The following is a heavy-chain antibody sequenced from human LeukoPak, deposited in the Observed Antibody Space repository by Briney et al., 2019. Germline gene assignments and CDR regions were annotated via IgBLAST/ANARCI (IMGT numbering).Heavy chain of an antibody. CDR2: IYYSGST. CDR1: GGSLSSSSYY. V-gene: IGHV4-39*01. Sequence: PSETLSLTCTVSGGSLSSSSYYWGWIRQPPGKGLEWIGSIYYSGSTYYNPSLKSRVTISVDTSKNQFSLKLSSVTAADTAVYYCASPFYGSGSYYTHYFDYWGQGTLVTVSS. CDR3: ASPFYGSGSYYTHYFDY. J-gene: IGHJ4*02. D-gene: IGHD3-10*01.